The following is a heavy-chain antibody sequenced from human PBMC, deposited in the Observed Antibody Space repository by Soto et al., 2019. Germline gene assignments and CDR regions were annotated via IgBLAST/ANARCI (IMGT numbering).Heavy chain of an antibody. V-gene: IGHV6-1*01. CDR1: GDSVSGNSAA. CDR2: TYYRSKWYN. Sequence: SQTLSLTCAISGDSVSGNSAAWNWIRQSPSRGLEWLGRTYYRSKWYNDYSVSVKSRITVTPDTSKNQFSLHLKSVTPEDTAVYYCAGEFPYYESNDSYFDYWGQGAPVTVYS. CDR3: AGEFPYYESNDSYFDY. J-gene: IGHJ4*02. D-gene: IGHD3-16*01.